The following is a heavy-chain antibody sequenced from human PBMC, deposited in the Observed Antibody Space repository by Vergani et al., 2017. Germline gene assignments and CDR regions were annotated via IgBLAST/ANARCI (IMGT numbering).Heavy chain of an antibody. D-gene: IGHD4-23*01. CDR2: ISSSSSYI. Sequence: EVQLVESGGGLVKPGGSLRLSCAASGFTFSSYSMNWVRQATGKGLEWGSSISSSSSYIYYADSVKGRFTIARDNAKNSLYLQKNSLRAEDAAVYYCARIRSGNSWGFYYYGMDGWGQGTTVTVSS. V-gene: IGHV3-21*01. CDR3: ARIRSGNSWGFYYYGMDG. J-gene: IGHJ6*02. CDR1: GFTFSSYS.